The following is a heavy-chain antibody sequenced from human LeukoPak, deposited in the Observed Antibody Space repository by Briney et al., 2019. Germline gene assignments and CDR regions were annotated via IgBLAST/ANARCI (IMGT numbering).Heavy chain of an antibody. J-gene: IGHJ5*02. CDR1: GFTFSSYG. D-gene: IGHD6-13*01. CDR2: ISGSGGST. V-gene: IGHV3-23*01. Sequence: PGGSLRLSCAASGFTFSSYGMSWVRQAPGKGLEWVSAISGSGGSTYYADSVKGRLTISRDNSKNTLYLQMNSLRAEDTAVYYCAKAPDRIAAAGTWWFEPWGQGTLVTVSS. CDR3: AKAPDRIAAAGTWWFEP.